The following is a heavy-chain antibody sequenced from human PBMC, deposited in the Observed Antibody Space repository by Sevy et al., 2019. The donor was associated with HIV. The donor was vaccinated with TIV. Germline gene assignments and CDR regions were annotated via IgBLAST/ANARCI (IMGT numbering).Heavy chain of an antibody. CDR3: ARGGERVIPSPVLGLGPSTKYWYFDL. CDR1: VGSFSNYY. CDR2: INHSGST. D-gene: IGHD3-16*02. Sequence: SETLSLTCAVYVGSFSNYYWTWIRQPPGKGLEWIGEINHSGSTNYNPSLKSRVTMSVDTSKNQFSLKLSSVTAADTAIYYCARGGERVIPSPVLGLGPSTKYWYFDLWGRGTLVTVSS. V-gene: IGHV4-34*01. J-gene: IGHJ2*01.